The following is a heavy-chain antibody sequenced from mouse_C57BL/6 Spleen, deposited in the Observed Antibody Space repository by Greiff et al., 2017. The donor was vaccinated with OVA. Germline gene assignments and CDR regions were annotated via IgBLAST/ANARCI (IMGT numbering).Heavy chain of an antibody. D-gene: IGHD2-2*01. Sequence: EVKLVESGGGLVQPGGSLSLSCAASGFTFTDYYMSWVRQPPGKALEWLGFIRNKANGYTTEYSASVKGRFTISRDNSQSILYLQMNALRAEDSATYYCARYYGYDGGCAMDYWGQGTSVTVSS. CDR1: GFTFTDYY. CDR2: IRNKANGYTT. V-gene: IGHV7-3*01. J-gene: IGHJ4*01. CDR3: ARYYGYDGGCAMDY.